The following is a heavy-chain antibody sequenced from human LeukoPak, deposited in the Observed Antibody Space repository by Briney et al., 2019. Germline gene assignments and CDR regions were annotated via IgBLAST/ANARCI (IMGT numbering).Heavy chain of an antibody. CDR2: IYYSGST. Sequence: SETLSLTCAVYGGSFSGYYWGWIRQPPGKGLEWIGSIYYSGSTYYNPSLKSRVTISVDTSKNQFSLKLSSVTAADTAVYYCARRYRDGYNEGWFDPWGQGTLVTVSS. J-gene: IGHJ5*02. CDR1: GGSFSGYY. CDR3: ARRYRDGYNEGWFDP. V-gene: IGHV4-39*01. D-gene: IGHD5-24*01.